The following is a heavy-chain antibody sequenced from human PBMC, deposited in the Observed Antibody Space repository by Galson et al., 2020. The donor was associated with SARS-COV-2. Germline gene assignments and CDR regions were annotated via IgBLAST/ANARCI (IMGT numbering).Heavy chain of an antibody. D-gene: IGHD3-9*01. CDR1: GDSINGGVSRTSGDYS. CDR2: IFPGGNT. Sequence: SETLSLTCSVFGDSINGGVSRTSGDYSWAWVRQPAGKGLEWIGRIFPGGNTDYNPSLESRVTMSVDSSKNQFSLDLSSVTAADTAIFYCAREIRHFDWLNQRGHFYYYYMDVWCTGTTVTVSS. CDR3: AREIRHFDWLNQRGHFYYYYMDV. J-gene: IGHJ6*03. V-gene: IGHV4-61*02.